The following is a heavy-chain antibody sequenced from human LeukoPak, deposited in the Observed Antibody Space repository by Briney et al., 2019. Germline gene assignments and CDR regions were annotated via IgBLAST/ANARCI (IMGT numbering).Heavy chain of an antibody. CDR3: ARIAPEDYYYYYGMDV. CDR1: GGSFSGYY. J-gene: IGHJ6*02. D-gene: IGHD1-14*01. Sequence: SETLSLTCAVYGGSFSGYYWSWIRQPPGKGLEWIGEINHSGSTNYNPSLKSRVTISVDTSKNQFSLKLSSVTAADTAVYYCARIAPEDYYYYYGMDVWGQGTTVTVSS. CDR2: INHSGST. V-gene: IGHV4-34*01.